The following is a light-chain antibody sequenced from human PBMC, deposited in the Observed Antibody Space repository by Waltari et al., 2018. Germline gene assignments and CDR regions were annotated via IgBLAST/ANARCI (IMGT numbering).Light chain of an antibody. CDR1: SGSLSSTSY. Sequence: QTVLTYETSLSASSVGTVTLPCALCSGSLSSTSYPCWYQQTPGQAPRTLIYKFNTRSSGVPDRFSGSTLGNKAALTITGAQADDESDYYCLLYMGSGIWVFGGGTKLTVI. V-gene: IGLV8-61*01. CDR3: LLYMGSGIWV. J-gene: IGLJ3*02. CDR2: KFN.